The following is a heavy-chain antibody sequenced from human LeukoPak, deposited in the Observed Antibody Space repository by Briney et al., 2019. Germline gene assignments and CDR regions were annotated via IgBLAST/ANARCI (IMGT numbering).Heavy chain of an antibody. V-gene: IGHV3-9*02. CDR3: AKATYYYDSSGSGLDI. CDR2: ITWKSGRI. J-gene: IGHJ3*02. CDR1: GFTSDEYA. D-gene: IGHD3-22*01. Sequence: GGSLRLSCAASGFTSDEYAMHWVRQAPGKGLEWVSGITWKSGRIGYADSVKGRFTISRDNSKNSLYLQMNSLRAEDTALYYCAKATYYYDSSGSGLDIWGQGTMVTVSS.